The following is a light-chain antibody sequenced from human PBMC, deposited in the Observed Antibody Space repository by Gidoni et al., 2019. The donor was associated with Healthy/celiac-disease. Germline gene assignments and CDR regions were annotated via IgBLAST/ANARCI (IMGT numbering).Light chain of an antibody. V-gene: IGKV1-9*01. J-gene: IGKJ3*01. Sequence: DIQLTQSPSFLSASVGDRVTITCRASQGISSYLAWYQQKPGKAPKLLIYAASTLQSGVPSRFSGSGSGTEFTLTISILQPEDFATYYCQQLNSYLPFTFGPXTKVDIK. CDR1: QGISSY. CDR3: QQLNSYLPFT. CDR2: AAS.